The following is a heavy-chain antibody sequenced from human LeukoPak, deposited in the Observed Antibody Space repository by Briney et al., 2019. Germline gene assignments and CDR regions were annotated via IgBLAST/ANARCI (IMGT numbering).Heavy chain of an antibody. CDR1: GGSISDAAYY. CDR2: IYYSGST. Sequence: PSQTLSLTCTVSGGSISDAAYYWSWIRQHPGEGLEWIGYIYYSGSTSYNPSLKSRVTISVDRSKNQFSLKLSSVTAADTAVYYCARSLRTAAEDNWGQGTLVTVSS. J-gene: IGHJ4*02. CDR3: ARSLRTAAEDN. V-gene: IGHV4-31*03. D-gene: IGHD6-13*01.